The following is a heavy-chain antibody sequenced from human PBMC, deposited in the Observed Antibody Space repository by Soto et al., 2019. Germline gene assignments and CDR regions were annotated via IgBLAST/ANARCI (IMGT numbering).Heavy chain of an antibody. Sequence: ASVKVSCKVSGYTLTELSMHWVRQAPGKGLEWMGGFDPEDGETIYAQKFQGRITMTEDTSTDTAYMELSSLRSEDTAVYYCATLSAYYYDSSGYYFDYWGQGTLVTVSS. J-gene: IGHJ4*02. D-gene: IGHD3-22*01. CDR2: FDPEDGET. CDR3: ATLSAYYYDSSGYYFDY. CDR1: GYTLTELS. V-gene: IGHV1-24*01.